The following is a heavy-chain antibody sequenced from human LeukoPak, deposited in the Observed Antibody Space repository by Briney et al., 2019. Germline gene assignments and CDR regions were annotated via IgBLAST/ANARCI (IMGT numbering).Heavy chain of an antibody. CDR2: IIPILGIA. CDR1: GGTFSSYA. V-gene: IGHV1-69*04. Sequence: SVKVSCKASGGTFSSYAISWVRQAPGQGLEWMGRIIPILGIANYAQKFHGRVTITADKSTSTAYMELSSLRSEDTAVYYCATANVDTAMASGGNIFDYWGQEPWSPSPQ. J-gene: IGHJ4*01. CDR3: ATANVDTAMASGGNIFDY. D-gene: IGHD5-18*01.